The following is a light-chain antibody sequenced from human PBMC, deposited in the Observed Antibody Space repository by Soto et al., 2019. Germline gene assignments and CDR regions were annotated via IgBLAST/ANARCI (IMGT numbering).Light chain of an antibody. CDR1: QGITNY. CDR3: QKYNSFWT. Sequence: DIQMTQSPSCLSASVGDRVTITCRASQGITNYLAWYQQKPGKVPKLLIYAASTLQSGVPSRFSGSGSGTEFTLTISSLQPEEFATDYCQKYNSFWTFGQGTKVDIK. J-gene: IGKJ1*01. V-gene: IGKV1-27*01. CDR2: AAS.